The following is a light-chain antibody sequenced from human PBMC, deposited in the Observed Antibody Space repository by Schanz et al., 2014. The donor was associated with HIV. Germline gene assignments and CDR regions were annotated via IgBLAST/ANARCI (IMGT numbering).Light chain of an antibody. CDR2: GAS. CDR3: QQSGSSLRT. J-gene: IGKJ1*01. V-gene: IGKV3-20*01. CDR1: QSVTNTY. Sequence: EIVLTQSPGSLSLSPGGRATLSCGASQSVTNTYLAWYQQRPGQAPRLLIYGASTRVTGIPARFSGSGSGTDFTLTISSLEPEDFAVYFCQQSGSSLRTFGQGTKVEIK.